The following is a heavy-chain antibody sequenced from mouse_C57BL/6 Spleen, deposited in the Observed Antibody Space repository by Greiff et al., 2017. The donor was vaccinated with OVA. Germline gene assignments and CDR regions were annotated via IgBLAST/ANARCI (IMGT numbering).Heavy chain of an antibody. Sequence: QVQLQQSGAELVKPGASVKISCKASGYAFSSYWMNRVKQRPGKGLEWIGQIYPGDGDTNYNGKFKGKATLTADKSSSTAYMQLSSLTSEDSAVYFCARDLANCDEGYFDYWGQGTTLTVSS. CDR1: GYAFSSYW. CDR3: ARDLANCDEGYFDY. CDR2: IYPGDGDT. V-gene: IGHV1-80*01. D-gene: IGHD4-1*01. J-gene: IGHJ2*01.